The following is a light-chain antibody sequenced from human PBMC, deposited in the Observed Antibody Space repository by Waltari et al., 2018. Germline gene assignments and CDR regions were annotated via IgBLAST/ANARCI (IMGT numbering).Light chain of an antibody. V-gene: IGKV1-9*01. Sequence: DIQLTQSPSFLSASVGDRVTFTCRASQGISGYLAWYQQKPTKAPKLMINAASTLQSGVPSRFSGGKSGTEFTLTISSLQPEDFATYFCQHVYSYPVTFGGGTTVEI. CDR2: AAS. CDR1: QGISGY. CDR3: QHVYSYPVT. J-gene: IGKJ4*01.